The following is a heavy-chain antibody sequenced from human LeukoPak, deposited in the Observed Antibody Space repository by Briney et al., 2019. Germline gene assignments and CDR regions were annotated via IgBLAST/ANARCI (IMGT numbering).Heavy chain of an antibody. CDR1: GDSVGSYS. V-gene: IGHV4-4*07. CDR2: IYSSGIT. D-gene: IGHD3-22*01. CDR3: ATSFTYYYDSSGARHVV. Sequence: PSETLSLTCTVSGDSVGSYSWTWVRQPAGKGPEWMGRIYSSGITNYNPSLKSRVTMSVDTSKNQFSVKLSSVTAADTAVYYCATSFTYYYDSSGARHVVWGQGTLVTVSS. J-gene: IGHJ4*02.